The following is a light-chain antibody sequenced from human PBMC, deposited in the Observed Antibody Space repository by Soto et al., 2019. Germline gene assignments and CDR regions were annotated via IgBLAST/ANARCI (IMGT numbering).Light chain of an antibody. CDR2: DAS. CDR1: QTVRNNY. J-gene: IGKJ4*01. V-gene: IGKV3-20*01. CDR3: QQFNSYPLT. Sequence: EFVLTQSPGTLSLSPGERATLSCRASQTVRNNYLAWYQHKPGQAPRLLIYDASSRATGIADGFSGGGSGTDFTLPISRLEPEDFAVDYCQQFNSYPLTFGGGTKV.